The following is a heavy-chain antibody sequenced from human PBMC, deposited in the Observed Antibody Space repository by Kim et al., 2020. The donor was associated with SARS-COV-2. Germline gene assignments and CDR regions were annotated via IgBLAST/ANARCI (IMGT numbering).Heavy chain of an antibody. CDR3: ARRRPASNSVDP. Sequence: TNQNPSLKSRVFISVDTSKNQLSVKLTSVTASDTAVYYCARRRPASNSVDPWGQGTLVTVSS. CDR2: T. D-gene: IGHD2-8*01. V-gene: IGHV4-39*01. J-gene: IGHJ5*02.